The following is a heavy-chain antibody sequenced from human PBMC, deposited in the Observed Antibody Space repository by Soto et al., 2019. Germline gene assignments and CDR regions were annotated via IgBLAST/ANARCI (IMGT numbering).Heavy chain of an antibody. V-gene: IGHV4-39*01. CDR1: GGSISSSSYY. D-gene: IGHD5-18*01. Sequence: SETLSLTCTVSGGSISSSSYYWGWIRQPPGKGLEWIGSIYYSGSTYYNPSLKSRVTISVDTSKNQFSLKLSSVTAADTAVYYCARRRYSYGYVDYWGQGTLVTVSS. J-gene: IGHJ4*02. CDR3: ARRRYSYGYVDY. CDR2: IYYSGST.